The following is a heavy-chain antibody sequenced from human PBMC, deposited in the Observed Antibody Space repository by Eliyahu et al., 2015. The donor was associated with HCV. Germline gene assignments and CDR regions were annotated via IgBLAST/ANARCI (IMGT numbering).Heavy chain of an antibody. J-gene: IGHJ5*02. CDR2: IYSSGST. V-gene: IGHV4-59*01. Sequence: QVQLQESGPGLVKPSETLSLTCTVSGGSISXXYWSRIRQPPGKGLAWIAYIYSSGSTNYNPXXKSRVSISVDTSKNQFSLKLSSVTAADTAFYYCASGGGGIAVAGTGGWFDPWGQGTLVTVSS. D-gene: IGHD6-19*01. CDR3: ASGGGGIAVAGTGGWFDP. CDR1: GGSISXXY.